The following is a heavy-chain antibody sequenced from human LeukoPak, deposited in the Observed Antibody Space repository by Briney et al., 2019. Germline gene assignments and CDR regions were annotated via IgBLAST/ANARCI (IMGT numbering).Heavy chain of an antibody. D-gene: IGHD6-19*01. J-gene: IGHJ1*01. CDR1: GGSISSYY. CDR3: AKDRSSGWFPPRYFQD. V-gene: IGHV4-59*01. Sequence: PSETLSLTCTVSGGSISSYYWSWIRQPPGKGLEWIGYIYYSGSTNYNPSLKSRVTISVDTSKNQFSLRLSSVTAADTAVYYCAKDRSSGWFPPRYFQDWGQGTLVTVSS. CDR2: IYYSGST.